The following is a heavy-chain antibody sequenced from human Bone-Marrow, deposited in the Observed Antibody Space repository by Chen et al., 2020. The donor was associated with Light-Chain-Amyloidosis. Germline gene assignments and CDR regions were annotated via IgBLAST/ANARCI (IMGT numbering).Heavy chain of an antibody. D-gene: IGHD2-15*01. J-gene: IGHJ4*02. CDR2: IWFDGSNK. Sequence: QVHLVESGGGVVQPGRSLRLSCAASGFTFSTYGMHWVRQAPGKGLEWVAVIWFDGSNKYYTDFVKGRFTISRDNSKNTLYLQMNSLRAEDTALYYCARDDGPCSGGGCYWKYCSDHWGQGTLVTVSS. V-gene: IGHV3-33*01. CDR3: ARDDGPCSGGGCYWKYCSDH. CDR1: GFTFSTYG.